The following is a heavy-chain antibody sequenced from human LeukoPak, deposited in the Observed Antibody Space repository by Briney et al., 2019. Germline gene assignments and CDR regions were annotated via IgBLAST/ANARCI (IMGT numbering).Heavy chain of an antibody. Sequence: GASVKVSCKASGYTFTSYYMHWVRQAPGQGLEWMGIINPTAGNTYYAQRFQGRVTMTRNTSTSTVYMELSSLRSEDTAVYYCARIRDGYNDAYDIWGQGTMVTVPS. V-gene: IGHV1-46*01. J-gene: IGHJ3*02. CDR3: ARIRDGYNDAYDI. D-gene: IGHD5-24*01. CDR1: GYTFTSYY. CDR2: INPTAGNT.